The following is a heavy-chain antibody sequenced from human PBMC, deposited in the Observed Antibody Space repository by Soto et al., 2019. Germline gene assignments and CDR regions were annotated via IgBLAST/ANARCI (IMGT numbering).Heavy chain of an antibody. CDR2: ISYDGANK. Sequence: QVQLLESGGGVVQPGRSLRLSCVASGFTFSHYAIHWVRQAPGKGLEWVAVISYDGANKYYADSVKGRFTISRDNTKDTLNLQMNSLRTEDTAGYYWAKDDSAGGSYFDGRDVLGQGTTVTVSS. J-gene: IGHJ6*02. CDR1: GFTFSHYA. D-gene: IGHD3-16*01. V-gene: IGHV3-30-3*01. CDR3: AKDDSAGGSYFDGRDV.